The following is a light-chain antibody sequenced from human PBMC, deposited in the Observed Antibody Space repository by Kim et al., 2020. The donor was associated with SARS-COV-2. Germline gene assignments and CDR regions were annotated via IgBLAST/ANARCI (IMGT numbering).Light chain of an antibody. V-gene: IGKV1-8*01. J-gene: IGKJ4*02. CDR2: AAS. CDR3: QQYYGFPQT. Sequence: ASTGDRVTITCRASQGMSSYLAWYQQKPGKAPKLLIYAASTLQSGVPSRFSGSGSGTDFTLTISCLQSEDVATYYCQQYYGFPQTFGGGTKVDIK. CDR1: QGMSSY.